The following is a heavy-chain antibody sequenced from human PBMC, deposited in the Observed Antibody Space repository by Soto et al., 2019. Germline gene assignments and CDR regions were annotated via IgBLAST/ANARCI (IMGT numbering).Heavy chain of an antibody. CDR3: ARGSSDLSVTSRIFDY. J-gene: IGHJ4*02. CDR2: IYHSGST. CDR1: GGSISSYY. Sequence: SETLSLTCTVSGGSISSYYWSWIRQPPGKGLEWIGDIYHSGSTNYNPSLKSRVTISVDTSKNQFSLKLSSVTAADTAVYYCARGSSDLSVTSRIFDYWGQGTLVTVSS. V-gene: IGHV4-59*12. D-gene: IGHD4-17*01.